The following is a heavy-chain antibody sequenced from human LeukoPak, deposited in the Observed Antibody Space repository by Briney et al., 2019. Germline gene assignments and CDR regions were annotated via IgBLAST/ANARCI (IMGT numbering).Heavy chain of an antibody. J-gene: IGHJ4*02. CDR2: INPSGGST. CDR1: GYTFTSYG. V-gene: IGHV1-46*01. CDR3: AREAAAGPSFDY. D-gene: IGHD6-13*01. Sequence: ASVKVSCKASGYTFTSYGISWVRQAPGQGLEWMGIINPSGGSTSYAQKFQGRVTMTRDTSTSTVYMELSSLRSEDTAVYYCAREAAAGPSFDYWGQGTLVTVSS.